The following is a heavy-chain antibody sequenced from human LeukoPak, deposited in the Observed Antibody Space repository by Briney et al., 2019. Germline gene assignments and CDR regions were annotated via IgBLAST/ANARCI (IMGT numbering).Heavy chain of an antibody. V-gene: IGHV4-39*07. CDR3: ARAAEGQWLALDY. D-gene: IGHD6-19*01. Sequence: SETLSLTCTVSGGSISSSSYYWGWIRQPPGKGLEWIGSIYYSGSTYYNPSLKSRVTISVDTSKNQFSLKLSSVTAADTAVYYCARAAEGQWLALDYWGQGTLVTVSS. CDR1: GGSISSSSYY. J-gene: IGHJ4*02. CDR2: IYYSGST.